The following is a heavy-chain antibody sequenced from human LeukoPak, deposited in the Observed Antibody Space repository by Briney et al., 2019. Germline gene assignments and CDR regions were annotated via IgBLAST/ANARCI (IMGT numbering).Heavy chain of an antibody. CDR3: ARSSTSCYIF. CDR1: GGSFSGYY. Sequence: SETLSLTCAVYGGSFSGYYWSWIRQPPGKGLEWIGEINHSGGTNYNPSLKSRVTISVDTSKNQFSLKLSSVTAADTAVYYCARSSTSCYIFWGQGTTVTVSS. J-gene: IGHJ6*02. CDR2: INHSGGT. D-gene: IGHD2-2*02. V-gene: IGHV4-34*01.